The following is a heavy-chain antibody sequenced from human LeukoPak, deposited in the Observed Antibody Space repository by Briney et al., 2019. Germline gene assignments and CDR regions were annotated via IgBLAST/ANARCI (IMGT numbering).Heavy chain of an antibody. Sequence: PGGSLRPSCAASGFTFSSYAMSWVRQAPGKGLEWVSAISGSGGSTFYADSVKSRFTISRDNSKNTLYLQMNSLRAEDTAVYYCAKDYDFWSGSMGFDYWGQGTLVTVSS. CDR1: GFTFSSYA. D-gene: IGHD3-3*01. CDR3: AKDYDFWSGSMGFDY. J-gene: IGHJ4*02. V-gene: IGHV3-23*01. CDR2: ISGSGGST.